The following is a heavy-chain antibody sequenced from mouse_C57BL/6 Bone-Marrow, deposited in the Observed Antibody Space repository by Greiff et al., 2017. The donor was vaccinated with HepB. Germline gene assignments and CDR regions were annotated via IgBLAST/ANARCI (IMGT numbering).Heavy chain of an antibody. CDR2: ISRGGDYI. CDR1: GFTFSSYA. D-gene: IGHD1-2*01. CDR3: TRDRGALRPVAAYAMDY. J-gene: IGHJ4*01. Sequence: EVQRVESGEGLVKPGGSLKLSCAASGFTFSSYAMSWVRQTPEKRLEWVAYISRGGDYIYYADTVKGRVTISRDNARNTLYLQMSSLKSEDTDMYYCTRDRGALRPVAAYAMDYWGQGTSVTVSS. V-gene: IGHV5-9-1*02.